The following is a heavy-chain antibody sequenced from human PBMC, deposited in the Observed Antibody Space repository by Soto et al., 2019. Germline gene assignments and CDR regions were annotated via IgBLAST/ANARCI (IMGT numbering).Heavy chain of an antibody. D-gene: IGHD2-2*03. J-gene: IGHJ6*02. Sequence: GGSLRLSCAASGFTVSSNYMSWVRQAPGKGLEWVSVIYSGGSTYYADSVKCRFTISRDNSKNTLYLQMNSLRAEDTAVYYCARDTGYCSSTSCLDYGMDVWGQGTTVTVSS. CDR3: ARDTGYCSSTSCLDYGMDV. CDR2: IYSGGST. V-gene: IGHV3-53*01. CDR1: GFTVSSNY.